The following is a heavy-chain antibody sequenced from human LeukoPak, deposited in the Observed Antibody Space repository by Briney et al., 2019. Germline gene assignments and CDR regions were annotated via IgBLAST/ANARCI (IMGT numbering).Heavy chain of an antibody. D-gene: IGHD3-10*01. CDR1: GFTFSSYW. V-gene: IGHV3-74*01. J-gene: IGHJ3*02. CDR2: INSDGSSA. Sequence: RSGGSLRLSCAASGFTFSSYWMHWVRQAPGKGLVWVSRINSDGSSASYANSVKGRFTISRDNAKNTLYLQMNSLRAEDTAVYYCARGSRAQGNAFDIWGQGTMVTASS. CDR3: ARGSRAQGNAFDI.